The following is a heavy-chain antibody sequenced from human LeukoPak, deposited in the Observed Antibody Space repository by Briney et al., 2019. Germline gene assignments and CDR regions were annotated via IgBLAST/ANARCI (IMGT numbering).Heavy chain of an antibody. Sequence: SETLSLTCAVYDGSFSGYYWNWIRQPPGKGLEWIGEIHQSGNTNYNPSLKSRLTISVDTSKNQFSLRLNSVTAADTAVYYCARGFRGASFDYWGQGTLVTVSS. CDR3: ARGFRGASFDY. CDR2: IHQSGNT. CDR1: DGSFSGYY. V-gene: IGHV4-34*01. D-gene: IGHD1-26*01. J-gene: IGHJ4*02.